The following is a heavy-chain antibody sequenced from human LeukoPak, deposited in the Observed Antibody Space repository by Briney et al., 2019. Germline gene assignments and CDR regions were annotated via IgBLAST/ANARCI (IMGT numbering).Heavy chain of an antibody. D-gene: IGHD3-10*01. V-gene: IGHV3-7*01. CDR2: IKQDGSEK. J-gene: IGHJ6*02. Sequence: PGGSLRLSCAASGFTFSSYWMSWVRQAPGKGLEWVANIKQDGSEKYYVDSVKGRFTISRDNAKNSLYLQMNSLRAEDTAVYYCARAGSGNARPYWYYYGMDVWGQGTTVTVSS. CDR3: ARAGSGNARPYWYYYGMDV. CDR1: GFTFSSYW.